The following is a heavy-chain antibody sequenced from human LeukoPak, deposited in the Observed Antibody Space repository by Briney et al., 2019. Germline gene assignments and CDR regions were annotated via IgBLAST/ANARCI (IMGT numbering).Heavy chain of an antibody. V-gene: IGHV4-39*01. Sequence: SSETLSLTCSVSGGSIIRSTYYWGWIRQPPGKGLEWIGSSYYSGSTHYNPSLKSRVAISVDTSKNQFSLKLSSVTAADTAVYYCISGILGTYYFDYWGQGTLVTVSS. D-gene: IGHD3-9*01. CDR1: GGSIIRSTYY. CDR2: SYYSGST. CDR3: ISGILGTYYFDY. J-gene: IGHJ4*02.